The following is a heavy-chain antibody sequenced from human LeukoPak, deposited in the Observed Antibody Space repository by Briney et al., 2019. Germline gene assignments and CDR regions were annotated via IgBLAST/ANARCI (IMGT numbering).Heavy chain of an antibody. CDR3: ARSLLGRSDY. V-gene: IGHV4-59*01. D-gene: IGHD7-27*01. J-gene: IGHJ4*02. CDR1: GGSISDYY. CDR2: IYYSGST. Sequence: SETLSLTCAVSGGSISDYYWSWFRQPPGKGLEWIGYIYYSGSTNYNPSLKSRVTLSVDTSKNQFSLDLSSVTAADTAVYYCARSLLGRSDYWGQGTLVTVSS.